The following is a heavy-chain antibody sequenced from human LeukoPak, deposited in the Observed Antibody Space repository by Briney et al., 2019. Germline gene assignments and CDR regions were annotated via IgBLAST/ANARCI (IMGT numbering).Heavy chain of an antibody. CDR2: ISWNSGSI. CDR3: AKDFYYYAGSHFDY. D-gene: IGHD3-22*01. CDR1: GFTFDDYA. Sequence: GRSLRLSCAASGFTFDDYAMHWVRQAPGKGLEWVSGISWNSGSIGYAVSVKGRFTISRDNAKNSLYLQMNSLRAEDTALYYCAKDFYYYAGSHFDYWGQGTLVTVSS. J-gene: IGHJ4*02. V-gene: IGHV3-9*01.